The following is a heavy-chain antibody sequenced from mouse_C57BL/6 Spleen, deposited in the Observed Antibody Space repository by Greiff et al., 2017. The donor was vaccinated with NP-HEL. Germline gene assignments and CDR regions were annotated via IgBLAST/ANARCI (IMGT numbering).Heavy chain of an antibody. CDR3: AREYYDDGGYCDV. CDR1: GFTFSDYY. J-gene: IGHJ1*03. CDR2: INYDGSST. D-gene: IGHD2-4*01. V-gene: IGHV5-16*01. Sequence: EVKVVESEGGLVQPGSSMKLSCTASGFTFSDYYMAWVRQVPEKGLEWVTNINYDGSSTYYLDSLKSRFIISRDNAKNILYLQMSSLKSEDTATYYCAREYYDDGGYCDVWGTGTTVTGSS.